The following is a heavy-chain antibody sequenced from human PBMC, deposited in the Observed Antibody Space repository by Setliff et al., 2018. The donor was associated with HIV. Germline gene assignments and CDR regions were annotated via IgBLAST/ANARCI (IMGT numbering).Heavy chain of an antibody. D-gene: IGHD2-21*01. CDR2: ISGYNGNT. CDR1: GYTFTAYG. J-gene: IGHJ5*02. V-gene: IGHV1-18*01. Sequence: VASVKVSCKASGYTFTAYGINWVRQAPGLGLEWMGWISGYNGNTEYAQKFQGRVTMTRDTSTSTAYMEVRGLRSDDTAVYYCARDRCDGVKCYLYNWFDPWGQGTLVTVSS. CDR3: ARDRCDGVKCYLYNWFDP.